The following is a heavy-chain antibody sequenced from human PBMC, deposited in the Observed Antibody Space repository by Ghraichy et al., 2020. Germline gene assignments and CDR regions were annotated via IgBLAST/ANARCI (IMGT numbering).Heavy chain of an antibody. Sequence: SETLSLTCAVYGGSFSGYYWTWIRQPPGKGLEWIGEINHSGSTKYNPSLNSRVTISVDRSKNHFSLNVSSVTAADTAVYYCVDEFWSGSRWGQGTLVTVSS. J-gene: IGHJ4*02. CDR1: GGSFSGYY. CDR3: VDEFWSGSR. V-gene: IGHV4-34*01. D-gene: IGHD3-3*01. CDR2: INHSGST.